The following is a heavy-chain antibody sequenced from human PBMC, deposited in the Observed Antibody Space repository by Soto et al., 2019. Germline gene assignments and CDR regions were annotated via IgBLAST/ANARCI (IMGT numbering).Heavy chain of an antibody. Sequence: PSENLSLTCTVSGGSISSYYWSWIRQPPGKGLEWIGYIYYSGSTNYNPSLKSRVTISVDTSKNQFSLKLTSVTAADTAVYFCTRCGFYYYDSSGYYDYWGQGALVTVSS. CDR2: IYYSGST. J-gene: IGHJ4*02. D-gene: IGHD3-22*01. V-gene: IGHV4-59*01. CDR3: TRCGFYYYDSSGYYDY. CDR1: GGSISSYY.